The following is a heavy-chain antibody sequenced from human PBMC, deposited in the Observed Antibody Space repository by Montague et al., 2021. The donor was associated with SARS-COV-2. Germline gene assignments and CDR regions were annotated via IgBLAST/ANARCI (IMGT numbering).Heavy chain of an antibody. CDR1: GGSITNYY. CDR2: IYYSGSVTT. D-gene: IGHD2-21*01. J-gene: IGHJ2*01. CDR3: ARRGGGEVFARFMYWYFDV. Sequence: SETLSLTCSVSGGSITNYYWGWVRQSPGKGLEWIGYIYYSGSVTTSYNPSLKSRVSISVDTSENQFSLKLTSVTAADTAVYYCARRGGGEVFARFMYWYFDVWSRGSLVTVSS. V-gene: IGHV4-59*13.